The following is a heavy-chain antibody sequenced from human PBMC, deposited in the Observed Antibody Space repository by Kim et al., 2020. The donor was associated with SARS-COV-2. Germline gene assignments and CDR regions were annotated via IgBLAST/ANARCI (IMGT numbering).Heavy chain of an antibody. J-gene: IGHJ3*02. CDR1: GFTFSSYA. Sequence: RGSLRLSCAASGFTFSSYAMNWIRQAPGKGLEWVSTVSPDGLNTFYADSVQGRFTISRDTSKNTLYLQMNNLRAEDTATYYCANRRGGWGAFDIWGRGTTVTVSS. CDR2: VSPDGLNT. D-gene: IGHD3-16*01. V-gene: IGHV3-23*01. CDR3: ANRRGGWGAFDI.